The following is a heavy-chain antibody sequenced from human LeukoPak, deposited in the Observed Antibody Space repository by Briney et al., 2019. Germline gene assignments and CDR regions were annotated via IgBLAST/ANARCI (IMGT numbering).Heavy chain of an antibody. Sequence: AGGSLRLSCAASGFTFISYAMSWVRQAPRKRLEWDSAISGIGGSTYYADSVKGRFTISRDNSKNTLYLQMNSLRAEDTAVYYCAKAVSSKDYFDYWGQGTLVTVSS. CDR2: ISGIGGST. J-gene: IGHJ4*02. CDR1: GFTFISYA. CDR3: AKAVSSKDYFDY. D-gene: IGHD6-6*01. V-gene: IGHV3-23*01.